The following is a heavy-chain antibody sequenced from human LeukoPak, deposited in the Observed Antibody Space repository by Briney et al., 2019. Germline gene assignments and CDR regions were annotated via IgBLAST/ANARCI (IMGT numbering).Heavy chain of an antibody. D-gene: IGHD4-17*01. V-gene: IGHV3-30*02. J-gene: IGHJ3*02. CDR3: AKGGGVTTLFAFDI. CDR1: GFTFSSYG. Sequence: GGSLRLSCAASGFTFSSYGMHWVRQAPGKGLEWVAFIRYDGSNKYYADSVKGRFTISRDNSKNTLYLQMNSLRAEDTAVYYCAKGGGVTTLFAFDIWGQGTMVTVSS. CDR2: IRYDGSNK.